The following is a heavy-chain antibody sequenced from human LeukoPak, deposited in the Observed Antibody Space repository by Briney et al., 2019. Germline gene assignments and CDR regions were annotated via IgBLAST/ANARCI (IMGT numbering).Heavy chain of an antibody. J-gene: IGHJ5*02. CDR3: ARGGLYGDYVDYWFDP. Sequence: ASVKVSCKASGYTFTSYGISWVRQAPGQGLEWMGWISAYNGNTNYAQKLQGRVTMTTDTSTSTAYMELRSLRSDDTAVYYCARGGLYGDYVDYWFDPWGQGTLVTVSS. V-gene: IGHV1-18*01. CDR1: GYTFTSYG. D-gene: IGHD4-17*01. CDR2: ISAYNGNT.